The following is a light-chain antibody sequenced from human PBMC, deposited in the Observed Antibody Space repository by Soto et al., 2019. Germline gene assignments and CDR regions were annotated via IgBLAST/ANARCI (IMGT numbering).Light chain of an antibody. Sequence: AIQLTQSPSSLSASVGDRVAISYRASQGIGNDLAWYQQKPGKAPRLLIFAASNLQSGVPSRFSGSGSGTDFTLTISRLQPEDFATYYCLQLYNFSWTFGQGTKVAIK. CDR2: AAS. J-gene: IGKJ1*01. V-gene: IGKV1-6*01. CDR3: LQLYNFSWT. CDR1: QGIGND.